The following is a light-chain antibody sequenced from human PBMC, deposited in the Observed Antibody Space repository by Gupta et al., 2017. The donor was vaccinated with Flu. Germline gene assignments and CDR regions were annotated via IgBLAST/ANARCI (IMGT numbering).Light chain of an antibody. J-gene: IGKJ1*01. CDR2: KAS. Sequence: DIQMTQSPSTLSASVGDRVTITCRASQSISSWLAWYQQKPGKAPKLLIYKASTLESGVPSRFGGSGSVAEFTLTITSLQPDDFATYYCQQYNSFSGTLWQETKVEIK. V-gene: IGKV1-5*03. CDR1: QSISSW. CDR3: QQYNSFSGT.